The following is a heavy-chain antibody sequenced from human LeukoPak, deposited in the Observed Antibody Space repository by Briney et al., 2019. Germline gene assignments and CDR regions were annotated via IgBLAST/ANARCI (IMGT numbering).Heavy chain of an antibody. D-gene: IGHD3-22*01. V-gene: IGHV1-69*04. Sequence: ASVKVSCTASGGTFSSYAISWVRQAPGQGLEWMGRIIPILGIANYAQKFQGRVTITADKSTSTAYMELSSLRSEDTAVYYCARERGGVYDSSGYSSFDYWGQGTLVTVSS. CDR2: IIPILGIA. J-gene: IGHJ4*02. CDR3: ARERGGVYDSSGYSSFDY. CDR1: GGTFSSYA.